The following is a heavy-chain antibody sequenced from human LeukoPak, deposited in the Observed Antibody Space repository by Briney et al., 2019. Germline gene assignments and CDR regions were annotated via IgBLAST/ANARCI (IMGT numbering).Heavy chain of an antibody. D-gene: IGHD7-27*01. CDR1: GFTFSDYT. CDR2: ISTSSSTI. J-gene: IGHJ4*02. Sequence: GGSLRLSCAVSGFTFSDYTMTWVRQAPGKGLEWVSYISTSSSTIYYADSVKGRFTISRDNTKDALYLQMNSLRAEDMAVYYCARESNWGHFDYWGQGTLVTVSS. V-gene: IGHV3-48*04. CDR3: ARESNWGHFDY.